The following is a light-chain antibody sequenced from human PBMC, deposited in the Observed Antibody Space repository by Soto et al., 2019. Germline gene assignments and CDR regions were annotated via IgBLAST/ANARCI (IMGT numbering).Light chain of an antibody. V-gene: IGKV3-20*01. CDR3: QQYSDSPLT. CDR1: QTVRTNY. J-gene: IGKJ4*01. CDR2: GAS. Sequence: EIVLTQSPGTLSLSPGERATLSCRASQTVRTNYLAWFQHKPGQAPRLLIYGASSGATGIPDRFSGSGSGTYFTLTINRLEPEDFAVYFCQQYSDSPLTFGGGTKVEIK.